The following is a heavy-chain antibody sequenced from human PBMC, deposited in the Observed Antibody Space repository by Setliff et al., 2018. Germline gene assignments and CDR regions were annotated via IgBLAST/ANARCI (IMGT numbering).Heavy chain of an antibody. V-gene: IGHV4-4*07. CDR3: AREQWLDPPGYYYMDV. D-gene: IGHD6-19*01. CDR1: GGSISSCY. Sequence: PSETLSLTCTVSGGSISSCYWSWIRQPAGKGLEWIGHIYIGGSANYNPSLKSRVTMSIGTSKNQFSLKLNSVTAADMAVYYCAREQWLDPPGYYYMDVWAKGTTVTVSS. CDR2: IYIGGSA. J-gene: IGHJ6*03.